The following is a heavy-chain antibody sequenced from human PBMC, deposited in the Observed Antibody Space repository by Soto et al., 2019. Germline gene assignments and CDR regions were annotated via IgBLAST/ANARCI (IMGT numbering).Heavy chain of an antibody. CDR1: GFTFNTYA. CDR3: ARSCGESGIYGVGHNT. D-gene: IGHD3-3*01. Sequence: EVQLLESGGDLVQPGGSLRLSCAASGFTFNTYAMSWVRQTAGKGLEWVSAISGSGGTTYYADSVKGRVTVSRDNSKNRVYLLMHSLSVEDTAVYECARSCGESGIYGVGHNTWGQGTLVTVTS. V-gene: IGHV3-23*01. J-gene: IGHJ5*02. CDR2: ISGSGGTT.